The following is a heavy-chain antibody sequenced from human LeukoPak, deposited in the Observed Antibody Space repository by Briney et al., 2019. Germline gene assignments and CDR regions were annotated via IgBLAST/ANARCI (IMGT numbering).Heavy chain of an antibody. D-gene: IGHD2-15*01. J-gene: IGHJ4*02. CDR2: ISYDGSNK. CDR3: ARVLGYCSGGSCYPDEYYFDY. CDR1: GFTFSSYA. Sequence: GGSLRLSCAASGFTFSSYAMHWVRQAPGKGLEWVAVISYDGSNKYYADSVKGRFTISRDNSKNTLCLQMNSLRAEDTAVYYCARVLGYCSGGSCYPDEYYFDYWGQGTLVTVSS. V-gene: IGHV3-30*04.